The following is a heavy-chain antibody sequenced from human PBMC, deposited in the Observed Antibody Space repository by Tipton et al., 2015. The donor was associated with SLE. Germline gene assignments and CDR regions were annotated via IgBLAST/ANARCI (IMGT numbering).Heavy chain of an antibody. J-gene: IGHJ6*02. CDR3: ARDSEIDYGSGKREGWYYYYGTDV. V-gene: IGHV3-53*05. CDR1: GFTVSSNY. Sequence: GSLRLSCAASGFTVSSNYMSWVRQAPGKGLEWVSVIYSGGSTYYADSVKGRFTISRDNSKNTLYLQMNSLRAEDTAVYYCARDSEIDYGSGKREGWYYYYGTDVWGQGTTVTVSS. D-gene: IGHD3-10*01. CDR2: IYSGGST.